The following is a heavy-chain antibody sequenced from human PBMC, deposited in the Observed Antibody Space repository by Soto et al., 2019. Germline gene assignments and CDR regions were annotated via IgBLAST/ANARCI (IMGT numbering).Heavy chain of an antibody. V-gene: IGHV3-66*01. Sequence: EVQLVESGGGLVQPGGSLRLSCAASGFTVSTKYMSWVRQAPGKGLEWVAVIYSGGSTFYADSVRGRSTISRDNYKNTVNLQMNSLRAEDTALYYCARDPWAADYWGQGTLGTVSS. CDR3: ARDPWAADY. CDR2: IYSGGST. J-gene: IGHJ4*02. CDR1: GFTVSTKY. D-gene: IGHD3-16*01.